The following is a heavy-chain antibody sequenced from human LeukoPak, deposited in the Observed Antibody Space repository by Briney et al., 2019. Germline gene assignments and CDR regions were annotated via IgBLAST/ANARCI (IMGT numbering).Heavy chain of an antibody. Sequence: ASVKVSCKASGYTFTDYYMHWVRQAPGQGLEWMGWVNSNNGGTNYAQEFQGRVTMTRDTSVTTAYMELSRLRSDDTAVYYCATAYIIAVAVHYGMDVWGQGTTVTVSS. D-gene: IGHD6-19*01. J-gene: IGHJ6*02. V-gene: IGHV1-2*02. CDR2: VNSNNGGT. CDR3: ATAYIIAVAVHYGMDV. CDR1: GYTFTDYY.